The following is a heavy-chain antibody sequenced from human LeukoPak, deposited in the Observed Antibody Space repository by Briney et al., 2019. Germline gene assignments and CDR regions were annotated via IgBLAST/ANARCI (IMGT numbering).Heavy chain of an antibody. J-gene: IGHJ4*02. V-gene: IGHV3-7*01. CDR2: IKQDGSAK. D-gene: IGHD3-22*01. CDR1: GFTFSSYW. CDR3: ARDPGFGYYDSTGYFDY. Sequence: GGSLRLSCAASGFTFSSYWMSWVRQAPGKGLEWVANIKQDGSAKYYVDSVKGRFTISRDNAKNSLYLQMNSLRAEDTAVYYCARDPGFGYYDSTGYFDYWGQGTLVTVSS.